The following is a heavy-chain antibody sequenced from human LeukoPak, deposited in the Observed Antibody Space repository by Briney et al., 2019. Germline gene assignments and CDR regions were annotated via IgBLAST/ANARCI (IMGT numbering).Heavy chain of an antibody. CDR2: IYYSGGT. D-gene: IGHD3-10*01. CDR1: GGSISSYY. CDR3: ARHGAVWFGELLSIGDWFDP. J-gene: IGHJ5*02. V-gene: IGHV4-59*08. Sequence: SETLSPTCTVSGGSISSYYWSWIRQPPGRGLEWIGYIYYSGGTNYNPSLKSRVTISVATSKNQFSLKLSSVTAADTAVYYCARHGAVWFGELLSIGDWFDPWGQGTLVTVSS.